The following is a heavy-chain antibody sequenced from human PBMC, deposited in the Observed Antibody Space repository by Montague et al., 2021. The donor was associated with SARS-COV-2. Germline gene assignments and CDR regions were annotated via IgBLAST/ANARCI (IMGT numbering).Heavy chain of an antibody. J-gene: IGHJ5*01. D-gene: IGHD5/OR15-5a*01. CDR2: VYYSGIT. Sequence: SETLSLTCTVSGGTVGSSNFYWGWIRQPPGKGLEWIGSVYYSGITYYRPSLKSRVTISVDTSKNHFSLKLNSVTAADTAVYYCARESTYNWFDSWGQGTLVTVSS. CDR1: GGTVGSSNFY. CDR3: ARESTYNWFDS. V-gene: IGHV4-39*02.